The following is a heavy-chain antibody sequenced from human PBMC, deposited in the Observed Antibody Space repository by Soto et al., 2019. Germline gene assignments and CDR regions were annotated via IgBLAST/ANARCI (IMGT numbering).Heavy chain of an antibody. CDR3: ARDGSYGSGSPHLGWFDP. CDR1: GYTFTSYY. D-gene: IGHD3-10*01. V-gene: IGHV1-46*01. Sequence: ASVKVSCKASGYTFTSYYMHWVRQAPGQGLEWMGIINPSGGSTSYAQKFQGRVTMXXDTSTXTVYMELSSLRSEDTAVYYCARDGSYGSGSPHLGWFDPWGQGTLVTVSS. CDR2: INPSGGST. J-gene: IGHJ5*02.